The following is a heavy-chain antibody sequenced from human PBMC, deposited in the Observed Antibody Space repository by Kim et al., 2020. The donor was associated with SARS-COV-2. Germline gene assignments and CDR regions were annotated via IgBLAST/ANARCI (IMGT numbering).Heavy chain of an antibody. CDR2: IYPGDSAT. CDR3: ASPHVHTAMVRKSYGMDV. CDR1: GYSFTSSW. J-gene: IGHJ6*01. D-gene: IGHD5-18*01. Sequence: GESLKISCKGSGYSFTSSWIGWVRQLPGKGLGWVGIIYPGDSATRSSPFFQGLVTISADNSISTAYLQRSILNASDTANYYCASPHVHTAMVRKSYGMDV. V-gene: IGHV5-51*01.